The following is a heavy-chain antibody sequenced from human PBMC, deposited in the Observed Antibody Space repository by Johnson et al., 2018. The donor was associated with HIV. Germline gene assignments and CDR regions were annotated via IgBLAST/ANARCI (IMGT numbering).Heavy chain of an antibody. CDR2: IYSGDRT. V-gene: IGHV3-NL1*01. CDR1: GFTFSNYA. J-gene: IGHJ3*02. D-gene: IGHD6-19*01. Sequence: QVQLVESGGGVVQPGRSLRLSCAASGFTFSNYAMHWVRQAPGKGLEWVSVIYSGDRTYSAVSVKGRFTIPRDSSKNTLFLQMNSLRVEDTAVYYCAGGVAVAFDIWGPGTMVTVSS. CDR3: AGGVAVAFDI.